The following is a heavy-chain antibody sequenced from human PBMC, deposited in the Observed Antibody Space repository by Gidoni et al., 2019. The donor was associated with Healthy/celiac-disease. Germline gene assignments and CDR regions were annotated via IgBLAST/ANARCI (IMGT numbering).Heavy chain of an antibody. CDR3: ARVFDSYGYYYYYGMDV. D-gene: IGHD5-18*01. J-gene: IGHJ6*02. CDR2: ISYDGSNK. Sequence: QVQLVESGGGVVQPGRSLRLSCAASGFTFSSYAMHWVRQAPGKGLEGVAVISYDGSNKYYADSVKGRFTISRDNSKNTLYLQMNSLRAEDTAVYYCARVFDSYGYYYYYGMDVWGQGTTVTVSS. CDR1: GFTFSSYA. V-gene: IGHV3-30-3*01.